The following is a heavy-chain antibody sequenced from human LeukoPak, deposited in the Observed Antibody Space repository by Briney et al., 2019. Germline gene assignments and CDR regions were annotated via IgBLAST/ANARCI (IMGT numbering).Heavy chain of an antibody. CDR3: AKDSGSYFNWFDP. Sequence: GRSLRLSCAASGFTFSNYAMHWVRQAPGKGLEWVAVISYDGRNKYYADSVKGRFTISRDNSKNTLYLQMNSLRAEDTAVYYCAKDSGSYFNWFDPWGQGTLVTVSS. J-gene: IGHJ5*02. V-gene: IGHV3-30*04. CDR1: GFTFSNYA. CDR2: ISYDGRNK. D-gene: IGHD1-26*01.